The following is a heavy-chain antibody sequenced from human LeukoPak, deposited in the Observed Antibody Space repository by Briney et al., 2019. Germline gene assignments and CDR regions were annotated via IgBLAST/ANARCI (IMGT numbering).Heavy chain of an antibody. J-gene: IGHJ5*02. V-gene: IGHV1-24*01. CDR1: GYTLTDLS. D-gene: IGHD2-2*01. CDR3: ATLGRVDAPEYIVLAPLTTRYNWFDP. Sequence: ASVKVSCKVSGYTLTDLSMHWVRQAPGRGLEWMGGYDPEDGETIYAQNFQGRVAMTEDTSTDTAYMELSSLRYEDTAVYYCATLGRVDAPEYIVLAPLTTRYNWFDPWGQGTLVTVSS. CDR2: YDPEDGET.